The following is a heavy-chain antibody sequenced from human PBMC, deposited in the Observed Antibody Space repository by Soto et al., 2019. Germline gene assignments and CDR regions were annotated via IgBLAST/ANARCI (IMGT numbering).Heavy chain of an antibody. D-gene: IGHD3-10*01. CDR2: IYYSGST. CDR1: GGSISSYY. CDR3: ARHEVTMADYFDY. J-gene: IGHJ4*02. Sequence: QVQLQESGPGLVKPSETLSLTCTVSGGSISSYYWSWIRQPPGKGLEWIGYIYYSGSTTYNPSLKSRVTISVDTSKNPLSLNLSSVTAGDTAVYYCARHEVTMADYFDYWGQGTLVTVSS. V-gene: IGHV4-59*08.